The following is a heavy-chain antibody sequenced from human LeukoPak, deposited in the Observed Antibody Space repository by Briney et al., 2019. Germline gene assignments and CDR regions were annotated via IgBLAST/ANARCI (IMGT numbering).Heavy chain of an antibody. CDR1: GFTFSSYS. Sequence: GGSLRLSCAASGFTFSSYSMNWVRQAPGKGLEWVSSISSSSSYIYYADSVKGRFTISRDNAKNSLYLQMNSLRAEDTAVYYCARDPSRAYYYDSSIPSGDAFDIWGQGTMVTVSS. CDR3: ARDPSRAYYYDSSIPSGDAFDI. V-gene: IGHV3-21*01. J-gene: IGHJ3*02. CDR2: ISSSSSYI. D-gene: IGHD3-22*01.